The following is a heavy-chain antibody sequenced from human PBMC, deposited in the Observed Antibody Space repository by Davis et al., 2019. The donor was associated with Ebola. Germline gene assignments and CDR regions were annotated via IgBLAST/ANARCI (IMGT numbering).Heavy chain of an antibody. V-gene: IGHV1-69*13. CDR2: IIPIFGTA. Sequence: SVKVSCKASGGTFSSYAISWVRQAPGQGLEWMGGIIPIFGTANYAQKFQGRVTITADESTSTAYMELSSLRSEDTAVYYCARTGHGDYGVGFDPWGQGTLVTVSS. D-gene: IGHD4-17*01. J-gene: IGHJ5*02. CDR3: ARTGHGDYGVGFDP. CDR1: GGTFSSYA.